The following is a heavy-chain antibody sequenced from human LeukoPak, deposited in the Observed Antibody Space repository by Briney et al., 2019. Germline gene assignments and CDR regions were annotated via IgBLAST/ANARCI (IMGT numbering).Heavy chain of an antibody. CDR3: ARGGVQDVVVITD. CDR1: GFTFSTSD. V-gene: IGHV3-13*01. Sequence: GGSLRLSCAASGFTFSTSDMHWVRQTPGKGLEWVSAIGTVGDTYYPGSVKGRFTISRDNAKNTLYLQMNSLRAEDTAVYYCARGGVQDVVVITDWGQGTLVTVSS. CDR2: IGTVGDT. D-gene: IGHD3-22*01. J-gene: IGHJ4*02.